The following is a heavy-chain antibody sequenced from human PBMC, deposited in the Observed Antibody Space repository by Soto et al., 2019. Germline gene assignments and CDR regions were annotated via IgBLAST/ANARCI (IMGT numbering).Heavy chain of an antibody. CDR3: ARYFEYPEY. CDR1: GGSISSSSYY. V-gene: IGHV4-39*01. CDR2: IYYSGST. D-gene: IGHD3-9*01. J-gene: IGHJ4*02. Sequence: SETLSLTCTVSGGSISSSSYYWGWIRQPPGKGLEWIGSIYYSGSTYYNPSLKSRVTISVDTSKNQFSLKLSSVTAADTAVYYCARYFEYPEYLGQGTLVPVSS.